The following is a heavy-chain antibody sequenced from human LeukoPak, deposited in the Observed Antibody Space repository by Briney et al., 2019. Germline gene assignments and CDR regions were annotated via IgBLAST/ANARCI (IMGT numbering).Heavy chain of an antibody. CDR1: GFTFSDYY. V-gene: IGHV3-11*01. J-gene: IGHJ6*02. CDR2: ISSSGSTI. CDR3: ARDSSDNYYYYYGMDV. D-gene: IGHD3-22*01. Sequence: GGSLRLSCAASGFTFSDYYMSWIRQAPGKGLEWVSYISSSGSTIYYADSVKGRFTISRDNAKNSLYLQMNSLRAEDTAVYYRARDSSDNYYYYYGMDVWGQGTTVTVSS.